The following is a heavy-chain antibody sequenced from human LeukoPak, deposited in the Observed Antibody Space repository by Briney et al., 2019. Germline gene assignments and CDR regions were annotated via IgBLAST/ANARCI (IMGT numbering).Heavy chain of an antibody. J-gene: IGHJ4*02. V-gene: IGHV7-4-1*02. CDR3: ASRDYDFWSGYSFDY. Sequence: ASVKVSCKASGYTFTSYAMNWVRQAPGQGLEWMGWINTNTGNPTYAQGFTGRFVFSLDTSVSTAYLQISSLKAEDTAVYYCASRDYDFWSGYSFDYWGQGTLVTASS. CDR2: INTNTGNP. D-gene: IGHD3-3*01. CDR1: GYTFTSYA.